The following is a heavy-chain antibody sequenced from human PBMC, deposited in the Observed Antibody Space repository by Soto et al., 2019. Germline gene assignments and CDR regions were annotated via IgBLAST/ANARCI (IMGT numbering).Heavy chain of an antibody. CDR2: INPNSGGT. CDR1: GYTFTCYY. CDR3: ARTLSSSSRDYYYYGMDV. V-gene: IGHV1-2*04. Sequence: GASVKVSCKASGYTFTCYYMHWVRQAPGQGLEWMGWINPNSGGTNYAQKFQGWVTMTRDTSISTAYMELSRLRSDDTAVYYCARTLSSSSRDYYYYGMDVWGQGTTVTVSS. J-gene: IGHJ6*02. D-gene: IGHD6-13*01.